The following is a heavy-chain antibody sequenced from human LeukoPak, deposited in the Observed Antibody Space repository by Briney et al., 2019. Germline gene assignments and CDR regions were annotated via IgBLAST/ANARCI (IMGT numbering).Heavy chain of an antibody. J-gene: IGHJ4*02. CDR2: IYYSGST. CDR3: ARWGNSGYASGYFDY. Sequence: PSETLSLTCTVSGDSISSGGNYWSWLRQHPGKGLEWIGYIYYSGSTYYNPSLKSRLTISVDTSKNQFSLKLSSVTAAVTAVYYCARWGNSGYASGYFDYWGQGTLVTVSS. CDR1: GDSISSGGNY. D-gene: IGHD5-12*01. V-gene: IGHV4-31*03.